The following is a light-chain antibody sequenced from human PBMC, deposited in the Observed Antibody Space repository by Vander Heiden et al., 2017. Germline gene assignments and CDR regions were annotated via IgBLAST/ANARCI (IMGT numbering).Light chain of an antibody. V-gene: IGLV2-23*02. Sequence: QSALTPPASVSGSPGQSLTISCTGSSSDVGTYNLVSWFQQHPGKAPKLMIYEVDKRPSGVSNRFSGSKSGNTASLTIAGLQAEDESDYYCCSYAGTITYVFGTGTKVTVL. CDR1: SSDVGTYNL. J-gene: IGLJ1*01. CDR3: CSYAGTITYV. CDR2: EVD.